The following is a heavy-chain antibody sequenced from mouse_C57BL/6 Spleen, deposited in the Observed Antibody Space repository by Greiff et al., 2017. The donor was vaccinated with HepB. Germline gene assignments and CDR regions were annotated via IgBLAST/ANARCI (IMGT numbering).Heavy chain of an antibody. CDR2: ISDGGSYT. CDR1: GFTFSSYA. D-gene: IGHD2-5*01. V-gene: IGHV5-4*03. Sequence: EVKVVESGGGLVKPGGSLKLSCAASGFTFSSYAMSWVRQTPEKRLEWVATISDGGSYTYYPDNVKDRFTISRDNAKNNLYLQMSHLKSEDTAMYYCARGSRAYYSNYYAMDYWGQGTSVTVSS. CDR3: ARGSRAYYSNYYAMDY. J-gene: IGHJ4*01.